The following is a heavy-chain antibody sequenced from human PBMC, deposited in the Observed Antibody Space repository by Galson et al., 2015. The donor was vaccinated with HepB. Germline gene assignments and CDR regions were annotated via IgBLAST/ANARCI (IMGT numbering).Heavy chain of an antibody. J-gene: IGHJ4*02. Sequence: SLRLSCAASGFTFSSYWMSWVRQAPGKGLEWVANIKQDGSEKYYVDSVKGRFTISRDNAKNSLYLQMNSLRVEDTAVYYCARDWMSGSYWGEIYFDYWGQGTLVTVSS. V-gene: IGHV3-7*03. CDR1: GFTFSSYW. CDR3: ARDWMSGSYWGEIYFDY. D-gene: IGHD1-26*01. CDR2: IKQDGSEK.